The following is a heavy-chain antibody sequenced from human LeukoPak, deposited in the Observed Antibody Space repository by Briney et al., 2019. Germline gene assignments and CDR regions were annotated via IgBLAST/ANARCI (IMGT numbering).Heavy chain of an antibody. CDR3: ATFIHDLKLGSGFDY. D-gene: IGHD3-10*01. CDR1: GGSISSYY. V-gene: IGHV4-59*08. J-gene: IGHJ4*02. CDR2: IYYSGRT. Sequence: SETLSLTCTVSGGSISSYYWSWIRQPPGKGLEWMGFIYYSGRTNYNPSLKSRVPISVDTPKNQFSLKLSSVTAADTAVYYCATFIHDLKLGSGFDYWGQGTLVTVSS.